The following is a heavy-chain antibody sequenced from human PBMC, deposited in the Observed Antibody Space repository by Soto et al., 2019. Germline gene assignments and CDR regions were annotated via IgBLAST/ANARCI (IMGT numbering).Heavy chain of an antibody. V-gene: IGHV4-31*03. D-gene: IGHD3-3*01. J-gene: IGHJ4*02. Sequence: SETLSLTCTVSCGSISSGGYYWSWIRQHPGKGLEWIGYIYYSGSTYYNPSLKSRVTISVDTSKNQFSLKLSSVTAADTAVYYCARSTTIFGVVIPPFDYWGQGTLVTVSS. CDR3: ARSTTIFGVVIPPFDY. CDR2: IYYSGST. CDR1: CGSISSGGYY.